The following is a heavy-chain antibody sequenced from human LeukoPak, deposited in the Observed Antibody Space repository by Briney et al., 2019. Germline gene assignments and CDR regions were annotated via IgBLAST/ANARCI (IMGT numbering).Heavy chain of an antibody. CDR3: ARLRQQLVNAYYSFDY. Sequence: SETLSLTCAVYGGSFSGYYWSWIRQPPGKGLEWIGEINHSGSTNYNPSLKSRVTISVDTSKNQFSLKLSSVTAADTAVYYCARLRQQLVNAYYSFDYWGQGTLVTVSS. V-gene: IGHV4-34*01. J-gene: IGHJ4*02. D-gene: IGHD6-13*01. CDR2: INHSGST. CDR1: GGSFSGYY.